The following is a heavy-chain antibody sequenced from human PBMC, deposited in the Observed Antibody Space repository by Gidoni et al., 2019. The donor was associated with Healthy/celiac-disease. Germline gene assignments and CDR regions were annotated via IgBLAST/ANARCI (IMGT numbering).Heavy chain of an antibody. D-gene: IGHD3-22*01. Sequence: EVQLLESGGGLVQPGGSLRLSCAASGFPLSRFAMDLVRQAPGKGLRWVSAISGSGGSTYYADSVKGRFTISRDNSKNTLYLQMNSLRAEDTAVYYCAKVPATVGSRGYYDSSGYYDYWGQGTLVTVSS. CDR1: GFPLSRFA. CDR2: ISGSGGST. CDR3: AKVPATVGSRGYYDSSGYYDY. V-gene: IGHV3-23*01. J-gene: IGHJ4*02.